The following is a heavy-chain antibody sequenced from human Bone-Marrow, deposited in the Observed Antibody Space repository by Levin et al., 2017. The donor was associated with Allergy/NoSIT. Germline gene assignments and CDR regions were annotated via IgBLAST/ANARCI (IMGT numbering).Heavy chain of an antibody. Sequence: QAGGSLRLSCATSGFEFSTYGMHWVRQAPGKGLEWLASISHDGNEAHYADSVKGRLAASRDNSKNTLYLQLISLNAADSGLYYCATTSSYYDAFDMWGHGAMVTVSS. CDR3: ATTSSYYDAFDM. J-gene: IGHJ3*02. CDR2: ISHDGNEA. D-gene: IGHD3-22*01. V-gene: IGHV3-30*03. CDR1: GFEFSTYG.